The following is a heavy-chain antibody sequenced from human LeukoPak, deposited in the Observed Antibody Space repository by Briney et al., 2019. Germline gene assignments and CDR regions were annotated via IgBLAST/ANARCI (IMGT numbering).Heavy chain of an antibody. D-gene: IGHD3-10*01. CDR2: ISAYNGNT. V-gene: IGHV1-18*01. CDR3: ARVWIPSTLEYRKLLGADAFDI. Sequence: ASVKVSCKASGYTFTSYGISWVRQAPGQGLEWMGWISAYNGNTNYAQKLQGRVTMTTDTSTRIAYMELRSLRSDDTAVYYCARVWIPSTLEYRKLLGADAFDIWGQGTMVTVSS. J-gene: IGHJ3*02. CDR1: GYTFTSYG.